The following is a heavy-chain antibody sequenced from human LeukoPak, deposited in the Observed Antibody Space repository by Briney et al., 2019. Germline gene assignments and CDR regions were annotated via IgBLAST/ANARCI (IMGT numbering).Heavy chain of an antibody. CDR3: ARDKPSGDYLFDY. V-gene: IGHV3-33*01. D-gene: IGHD3-10*01. J-gene: IGHJ4*02. Sequence: PGGSLRLSCAASGFTFSSYGMHWVRQAPGKGLEWVAVIWYDGSNKYYADSVKGRFTISRDNSKNTLYLQMNSLRAEDTAVYYCARDKPSGDYLFDYWGQGTLVTVSS. CDR2: IWYDGSNK. CDR1: GFTFSSYG.